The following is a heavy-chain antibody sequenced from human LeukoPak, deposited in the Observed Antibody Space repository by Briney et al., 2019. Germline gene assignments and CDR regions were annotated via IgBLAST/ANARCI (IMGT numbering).Heavy chain of an antibody. CDR1: GYTVTSYD. V-gene: IGHV1-8*01. CDR3: ARGNYDGYYFDY. D-gene: IGHD4-23*01. CDR2: MNPNSGNT. J-gene: IGHJ4*02. Sequence: GASVKVSCKASGYTVTSYDMNGVRQTTGQGLEWMGWMNPNSGNTDFAQKFQGRVTMTRNTSISTAYMELSSLRSEDTAVYYCARGNYDGYYFDYWGQGTLVTVSS.